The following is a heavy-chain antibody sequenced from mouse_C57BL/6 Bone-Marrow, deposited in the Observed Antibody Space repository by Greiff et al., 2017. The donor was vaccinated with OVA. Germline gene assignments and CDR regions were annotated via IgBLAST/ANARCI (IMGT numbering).Heavy chain of an antibody. V-gene: IGHV5-6*01. CDR3: ARGVDY. Sequence: EVKLVESGGDLVKPGGSLKLSCAASGFTFSSYGMSWVRQTPDKRLEWVATISSGGSYTYYPDSVKGRFTISRDNAKNTLYLQMGSRKSEDTAMYYCARGVDYWGQGTTLTVSS. J-gene: IGHJ2*01. CDR2: ISSGGSYT. CDR1: GFTFSSYG.